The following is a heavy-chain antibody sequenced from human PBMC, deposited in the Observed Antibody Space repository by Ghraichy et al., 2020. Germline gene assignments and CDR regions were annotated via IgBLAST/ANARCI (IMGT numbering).Heavy chain of an antibody. Sequence: SETLSLICTVSGGSVSSGSYYWSWIRQPPGKGLEWIGNIYHSANTNYNPSLKSRVTISVDTSKNQFSLRLSSVSAADTAVYYCARAQSFGIWHYFDYWGQGTLVTVSS. CDR1: GGSVSSGSYY. CDR2: IYHSANT. V-gene: IGHV4-61*01. CDR3: ARAQSFGIWHYFDY. J-gene: IGHJ4*02. D-gene: IGHD3-10*01.